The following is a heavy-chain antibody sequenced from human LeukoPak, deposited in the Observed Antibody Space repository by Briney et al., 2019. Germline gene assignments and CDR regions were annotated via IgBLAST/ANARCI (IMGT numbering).Heavy chain of an antibody. CDR3: ARYSSSSNSPIDY. V-gene: IGHV4-59*01. CDR1: GGSISSYY. CDR2: IYYSGST. J-gene: IGHJ4*02. Sequence: SETLSLTCTVSGGSISSYYWSWIRQPPGKGLEWIGYIYYSGSTNYNPSLKSRVTISVDTSKNQFSLKLSSATAADTAVYYCARYSSSSNSPIDYWGQGTLVTVSS. D-gene: IGHD6-6*01.